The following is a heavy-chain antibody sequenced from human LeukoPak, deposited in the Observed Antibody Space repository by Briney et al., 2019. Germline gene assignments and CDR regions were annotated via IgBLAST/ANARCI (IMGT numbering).Heavy chain of an antibody. Sequence: GASVKVSCRASGYTFTAYYMHWVRQVSGQGLEWMRWINPDSGDTDYAQKFQARVTMTRDTSISTVYMELSRLRSDDTAVYYCARAYDSSGYSNWYFDLWGRGTLVTVSS. CDR3: ARAYDSSGYSNWYFDL. J-gene: IGHJ2*01. V-gene: IGHV1-2*02. CDR1: GYTFTAYY. D-gene: IGHD3-22*01. CDR2: INPDSGDT.